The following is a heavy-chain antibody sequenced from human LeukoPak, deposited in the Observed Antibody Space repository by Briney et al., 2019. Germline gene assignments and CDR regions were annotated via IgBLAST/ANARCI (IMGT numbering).Heavy chain of an antibody. J-gene: IGHJ5*02. CDR3: ARGKGTGRLANWFDP. V-gene: IGHV1-46*01. CDR1: GYTFTSYY. Sequence: ASVKVSCKASGYTFTSYYMHWVRQAPGQGLEWMGIINPSGGSTSYAQKFQGRVTMTRDTSTSTVYMELSSLGSEDTAVYYCARGKGTGRLANWFDPWGQGTLVTVSS. D-gene: IGHD1-1*01. CDR2: INPSGGST.